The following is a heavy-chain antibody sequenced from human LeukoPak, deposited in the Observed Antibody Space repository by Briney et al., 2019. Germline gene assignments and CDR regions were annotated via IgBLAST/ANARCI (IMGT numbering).Heavy chain of an antibody. CDR3: AILSSGLYYYGLDV. CDR2: IAEDGSYK. V-gene: IGHV3-30*03. CDR1: GINFDSYV. Sequence: PGRSLRLSCAASGINFDSYVMHWVRQAPGKGLEWVALIAEDGSYKYYTGSVKGRFTISSDNSKNTLYLQMTSLKADDTAVYYCAILSSGLYYYGLDVWGQGTTVTVSS. D-gene: IGHD6-19*01. J-gene: IGHJ6*02.